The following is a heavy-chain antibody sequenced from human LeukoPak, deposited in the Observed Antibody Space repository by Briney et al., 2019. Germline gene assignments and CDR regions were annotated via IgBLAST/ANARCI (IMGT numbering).Heavy chain of an antibody. V-gene: IGHV3-23*01. CDR3: ARDKDWAFDY. CDR2: IIGSGGST. Sequence: GGSLRLSCAASGFTFSNYAMSWVRQAPGKGLEWVSSIIGSGGSTYYADSVKGRFTISRDSSKNTLYLQMNSLRAEDTAVYYCARDKDWAFDYWGQGTLVTVSS. J-gene: IGHJ4*02. D-gene: IGHD3/OR15-3a*01. CDR1: GFTFSNYA.